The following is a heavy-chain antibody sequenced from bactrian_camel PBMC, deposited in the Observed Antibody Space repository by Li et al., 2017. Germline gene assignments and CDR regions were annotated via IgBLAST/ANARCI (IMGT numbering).Heavy chain of an antibody. D-gene: IGHD6*01. CDR2: IDRAGYT. V-gene: IGHV3S55*01. CDR1: GYTYSRYC. Sequence: QVQLVESGGGSVQAGGSLRLSCAVSGYTYSRYCMGWFRQAPGKEREGIARIDRAGYTSYADSVKGRFTISRDNAKNTLYLQLNSLETEDTAMYYCARSGWVVAAEYNYWGQGTQVTVS. J-gene: IGHJ4*01. CDR3: ARSGWVVAAEYNY.